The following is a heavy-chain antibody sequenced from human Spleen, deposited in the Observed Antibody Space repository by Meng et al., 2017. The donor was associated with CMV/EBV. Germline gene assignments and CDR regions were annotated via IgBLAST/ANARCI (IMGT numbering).Heavy chain of an antibody. CDR2: ISPILGIA. CDR3: ARLGGGD. Sequence: QVQLVQSGAEVKKLGSSVKVSCKASGGTFSSYATSCVRQAPGQGLEWMGGISPILGIANYAQKFQGRVTITADKSTSTAYMERSSLRSEDTAVYYCARLGGGDWGQGTLVTVSS. CDR1: GGTFSSYA. J-gene: IGHJ4*02. D-gene: IGHD3-10*01. V-gene: IGHV1-69*10.